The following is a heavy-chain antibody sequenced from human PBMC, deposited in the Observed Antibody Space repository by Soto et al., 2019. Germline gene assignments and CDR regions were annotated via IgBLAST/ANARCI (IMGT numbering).Heavy chain of an antibody. CDR2: IYHSGST. J-gene: IGHJ5*02. Sequence: SETLSLTCAVSGGSISSGGYSWSWIRQPPGEGLEWIGYIYHSGSTYYNPSLKSRVTISVDRSKNQFSLKLSSVTAADTAVYYCARAKLRFLEWYPNWFDPWGQGTLVTVSS. CDR3: ARAKLRFLEWYPNWFDP. CDR1: GGSISSGGYS. V-gene: IGHV4-30-2*01. D-gene: IGHD3-3*01.